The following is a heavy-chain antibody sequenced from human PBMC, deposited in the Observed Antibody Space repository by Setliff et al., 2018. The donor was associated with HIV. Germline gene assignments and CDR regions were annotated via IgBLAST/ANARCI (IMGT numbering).Heavy chain of an antibody. CDR3: ARGVRGVVNGMDV. CDR2: IYSGGSST. V-gene: IGHV3-74*01. Sequence: PGGSLRLSCVASGFTFNNAWMNWVRQAPGKGLEWVSLIYSGGSSTSYADSVKGRFTISRDNAKNTLYLQMNSLRAEDTAVYYCARGVRGVVNGMDVWGQGTTVTVSS. CDR1: GFTFNNAW. D-gene: IGHD3-10*01. J-gene: IGHJ6*02.